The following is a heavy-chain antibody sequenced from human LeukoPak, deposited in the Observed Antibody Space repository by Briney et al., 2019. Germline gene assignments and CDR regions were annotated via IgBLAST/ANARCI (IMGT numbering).Heavy chain of an antibody. CDR3: ARFGEIRPDAFDI. V-gene: IGHV1-2*02. CDR2: INPNSGGT. CDR1: GYTFTGYY. J-gene: IGHJ3*02. D-gene: IGHD3-10*01. Sequence: ASVNVSCKASGYTFTGYYMHWVRQAPGQGLEWMGWINPNSGGTNYAQKFQGRVTMTRDTSISTAYMELSRLRSDDTAVYYCARFGEIRPDAFDIWGQGTMVTVSS.